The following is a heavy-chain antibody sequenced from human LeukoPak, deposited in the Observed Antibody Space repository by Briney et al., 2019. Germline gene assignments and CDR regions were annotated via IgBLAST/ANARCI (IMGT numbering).Heavy chain of an antibody. D-gene: IGHD5-18*01. CDR1: GYTFTSYA. CDR3: ARGGPHTASPFAGVSDGYYYYMDV. J-gene: IGHJ6*03. V-gene: IGHV7-4-1*02. CDR2: INTNTGNP. Sequence: GASVKVSCKASGYTFTSYAMNWVRQAPGQGLEWMGWINTNTGNPTYAQGFTGRFVFSLDTSVITAYLQISSLKAEDTAVYYCARGGPHTASPFAGVSDGYYYYMDVWGKGTTVTVSS.